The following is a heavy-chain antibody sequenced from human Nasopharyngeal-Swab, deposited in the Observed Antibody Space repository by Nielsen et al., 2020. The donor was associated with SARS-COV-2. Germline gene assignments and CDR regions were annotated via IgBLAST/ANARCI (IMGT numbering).Heavy chain of an antibody. D-gene: IGHD2-2*01. V-gene: IGHV4-59*13. J-gene: IGHJ5*02. CDR2: IYYSGST. Sequence: GSLRLSCAVSGDSISSYYWSWIRQPPGKGLEWIGYIYYSGSTNYNPSLKSRVTISVDTSNNHFSLKLSSVTAADTAVYYCARGTSYCSSTSCYSWFDPWGQGTLVTVSS. CDR3: ARGTSYCSSTSCYSWFDP. CDR1: GDSISSYY.